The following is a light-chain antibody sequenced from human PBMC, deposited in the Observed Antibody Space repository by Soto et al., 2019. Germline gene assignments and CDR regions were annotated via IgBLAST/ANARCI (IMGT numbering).Light chain of an antibody. CDR1: QSVSGSY. V-gene: IGKV3-20*01. CDR3: QQYYSYPWT. CDR2: GAS. Sequence: IVLTQSPRTLSLSPGERVPLSCRVSQSVSGSYLAWYQQKPGQPPRLLIYGASSRASGIPDRFSGSGSGTDFTLTITSLQSEDFATYYCQQYYSYPWTFGQGTKVDIK. J-gene: IGKJ1*01.